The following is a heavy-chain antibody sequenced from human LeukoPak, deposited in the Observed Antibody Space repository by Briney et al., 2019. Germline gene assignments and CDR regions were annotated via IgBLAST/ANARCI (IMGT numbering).Heavy chain of an antibody. J-gene: IGHJ4*02. CDR1: GFTFSSYG. Sequence: PGGSLRLSCAASGFTFSSYGMSWVRQAPGKGLEWVSAISGSGGSTYYADSVKGRFTISRDNAKNSLYLQMNSLRAEDTAVYYCASSSGSSRPFDYWGQGTLVTVSS. D-gene: IGHD1-26*01. CDR3: ASSSGSSRPFDY. CDR2: ISGSGGST. V-gene: IGHV3-23*01.